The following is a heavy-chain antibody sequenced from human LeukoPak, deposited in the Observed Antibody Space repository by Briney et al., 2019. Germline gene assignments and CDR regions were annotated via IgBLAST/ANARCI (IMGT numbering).Heavy chain of an antibody. CDR2: MNPNSGNT. CDR1: GYTFTSYD. CDR3: ARVQWDSSSFFDY. Sequence: ASVKVSCKASGYTFTSYDINWVRQATGQGLEWMGWMNPNSGNTGYAQKLQGRVTMTTDTSTSTAYMELRSLRSDDTAVYYCARVQWDSSSFFDYWGQGTLVTVSS. V-gene: IGHV1-8*01. D-gene: IGHD6-13*01. J-gene: IGHJ4*02.